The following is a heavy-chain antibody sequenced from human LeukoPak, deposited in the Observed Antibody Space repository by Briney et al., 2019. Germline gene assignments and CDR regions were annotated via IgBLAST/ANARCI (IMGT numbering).Heavy chain of an antibody. CDR2: IIPIFGTA. CDR3: ASAGRGVVPAANIFDY. CDR1: GGTFSSYA. D-gene: IGHD2-2*01. Sequence: SVKVSCKASGGTFSSYAISWVRQAPGQGLEWMGGIIPIFGTANYAQKFQGRVTITTDESTSTAYMELSSLRSEDTAVYYCASAGRGVVPAANIFDYWGQGTLVTVSS. V-gene: IGHV1-69*05. J-gene: IGHJ4*02.